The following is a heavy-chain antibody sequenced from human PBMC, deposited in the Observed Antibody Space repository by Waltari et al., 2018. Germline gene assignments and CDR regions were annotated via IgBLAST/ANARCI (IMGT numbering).Heavy chain of an antibody. V-gene: IGHV4-61*02. CDR2: IYTSGST. J-gene: IGHJ5*02. CDR3: ARDSKAAAGTSGWFDP. D-gene: IGHD6-13*01. Sequence: QVQLQESGPGLVKPSQTLSLTCTVSGGSISSGSYYWSWIRQPAGKGLEWIGSIYTSGSTNYNPSLKSRVTISVDTSKNQFSLKLSSVTAADTAMYYCARDSKAAAGTSGWFDPWGQGTLVTVSS. CDR1: GGSISSGSYY.